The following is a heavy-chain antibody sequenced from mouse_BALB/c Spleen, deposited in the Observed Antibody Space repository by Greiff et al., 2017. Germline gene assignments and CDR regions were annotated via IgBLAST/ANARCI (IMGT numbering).Heavy chain of an antibody. CDR1: GFTFSSYT. Sequence: EVMLVESGGGLVQPGGSLKLSCAASGFTFSSYTMSWVRQTPEKRLEWVAYISNGGGSTYYPDTVTGRFTISRDNAKNTLYLQMSSLKSEDTAMYYCASQTARAKFAYWGQGTLVTVSA. D-gene: IGHD3-2*01. CDR2: ISNGGGST. CDR3: ASQTARAKFAY. J-gene: IGHJ3*01. V-gene: IGHV5-12-2*01.